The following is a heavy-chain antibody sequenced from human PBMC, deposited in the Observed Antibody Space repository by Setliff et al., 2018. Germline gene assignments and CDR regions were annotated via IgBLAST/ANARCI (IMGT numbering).Heavy chain of an antibody. CDR3: ARDGGEY. CDR2: IKEDGSEK. Sequence: GGSLRLSCAASGFTFSRYWMSWVRQAPGKGLEWVANIKEDGSEKHYVDSVKGRLTISRDNAKNSLYLQMNSLRAEDTAVYYCARDGGEYWGQGTLVTVSS. V-gene: IGHV3-7*01. CDR1: GFTFSRYW. D-gene: IGHD3-16*01. J-gene: IGHJ4*02.